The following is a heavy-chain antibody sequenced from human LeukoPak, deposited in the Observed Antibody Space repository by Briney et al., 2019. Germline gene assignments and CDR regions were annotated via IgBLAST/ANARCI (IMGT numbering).Heavy chain of an antibody. CDR3: ARAHYDSSWYEWGVGYCFDF. CDR2: IYYSGST. J-gene: IGHJ4*02. V-gene: IGHV4-30-4*01. CDR1: GVYISSGDYY. D-gene: IGHD6-13*01. Sequence: SETLSLTCTVSGVYISSGDYYWSWIRQPPGKGLEWIGYIYYSGSTYYNPSLKSRVTISVDTSKNQFSLKLSSVTAADTAVYYCARAHYDSSWYEWGVGYCFDFWGQGTLVTVSS.